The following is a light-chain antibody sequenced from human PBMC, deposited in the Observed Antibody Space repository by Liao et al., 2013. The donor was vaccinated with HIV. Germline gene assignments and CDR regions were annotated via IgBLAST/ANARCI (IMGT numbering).Light chain of an antibody. CDR1: KLGDKY. CDR2: QDN. J-gene: IGLJ1*01. CDR3: QTWDSGIYF. V-gene: IGLV3-1*01. Sequence: SYDLTQPPSVSVSPGQTASITCSGDKLGDKYACWYQQKPGQSPVVVIYQDNKRPSGIPERFSGSNSGNTATLTISGTQAMDEADYYCQTWDSGIYFFGTGTKLTVL.